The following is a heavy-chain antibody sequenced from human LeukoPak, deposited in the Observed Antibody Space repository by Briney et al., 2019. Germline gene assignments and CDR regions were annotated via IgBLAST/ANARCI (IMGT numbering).Heavy chain of an antibody. D-gene: IGHD3-22*01. CDR2: IIPIFGTA. CDR1: GGTFSSYA. V-gene: IGHV1-69*05. Sequence: GASVKVSCKASGGTFSSYAISWVRQAPGQGLEWMGRIIPIFGTANYAQKFQGRVTITTDESTSTAYMELSSLRSEDTAVYYCARSSMGDYDSSGYYWGQGTLVTVSS. J-gene: IGHJ4*02. CDR3: ARSSMGDYDSSGYY.